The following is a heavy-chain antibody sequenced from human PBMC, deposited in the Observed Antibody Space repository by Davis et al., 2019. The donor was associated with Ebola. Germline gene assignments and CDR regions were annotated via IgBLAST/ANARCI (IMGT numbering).Heavy chain of an antibody. CDR3: AREDGLGEVVVVDY. V-gene: IGHV1-69*04. CDR1: GGTFSSYA. CDR2: LIPILGIA. J-gene: IGHJ4*02. Sequence: AASVKVSCKASGGTFSSYAISWVRQAPGQGLEWMGRLIPILGIANYAQKFQGRVTITADKSTSTAYMELSSLRSEDTAVYYCAREDGLGEVVVVDYWGQGTLVTVSS. D-gene: IGHD2-15*01.